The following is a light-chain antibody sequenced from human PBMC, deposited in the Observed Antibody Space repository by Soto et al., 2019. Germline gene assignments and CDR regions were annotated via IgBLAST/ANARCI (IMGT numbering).Light chain of an antibody. Sequence: EIVMTQSPATLSVSPGERATLSCSASQSITSNLVCYQQNAGQAPRILIYGASTRATGIPARFSGSGSVTAFTITITSLQCEDFAVYYCQQYDNWPTFGQGTKVEI. CDR3: QQYDNWPT. CDR1: QSITSN. V-gene: IGKV3-15*01. J-gene: IGKJ1*01. CDR2: GAS.